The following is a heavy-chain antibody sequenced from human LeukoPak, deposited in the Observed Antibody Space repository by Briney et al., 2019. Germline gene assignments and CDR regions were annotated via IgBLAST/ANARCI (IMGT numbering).Heavy chain of an antibody. Sequence: PGGSLRLSCAASGFTFSSYWMYWVRQAPGKGLEWVANIRQDGSEKYYVDSVRGRFTISRDNAKNSLYLQMNSLRAEDTAVYYCARDPEGFGDLHYNWFDPWGQGTLVTVSS. CDR1: GFTFSSYW. D-gene: IGHD3-10*01. CDR3: ARDPEGFGDLHYNWFDP. CDR2: IRQDGSEK. V-gene: IGHV3-7*01. J-gene: IGHJ5*02.